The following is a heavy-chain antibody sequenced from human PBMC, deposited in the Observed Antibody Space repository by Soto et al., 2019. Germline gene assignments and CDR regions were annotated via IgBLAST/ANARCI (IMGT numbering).Heavy chain of an antibody. Sequence: PSETLSLTCSIYSGSFSGYYWSWIRQPPGKGLEWIGEISQSGNTNYSPSLKSRVSISIDTSKKQFSLNLASVSAADTAVYYCARAPKVSGSSQARPDFWGQGILVTVSS. J-gene: IGHJ4*02. D-gene: IGHD6-6*01. CDR1: SGSFSGYY. CDR3: ARAPKVSGSSQARPDF. V-gene: IGHV4-34*01. CDR2: ISQSGNT.